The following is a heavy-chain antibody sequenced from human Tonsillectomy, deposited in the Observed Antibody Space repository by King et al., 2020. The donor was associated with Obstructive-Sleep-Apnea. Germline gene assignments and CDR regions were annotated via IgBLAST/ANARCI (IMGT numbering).Heavy chain of an antibody. CDR1: GGTFSSYG. D-gene: IGHD5-24*01. Sequence: QLVQSGAEVKKPGSSVKVSCKASGGTFSSYGISWVRQAPGQGLEWMGGIIPIFATTNYAQKFQGRVTVTADESTSTAYMELSSLRSEDTAVYYCARVSRWLHPSLRDYYYYGMDVWGQGTTVTVSS. J-gene: IGHJ6*02. CDR2: IIPIFATT. V-gene: IGHV1-69*01. CDR3: ARVSRWLHPSLRDYYYYGMDV.